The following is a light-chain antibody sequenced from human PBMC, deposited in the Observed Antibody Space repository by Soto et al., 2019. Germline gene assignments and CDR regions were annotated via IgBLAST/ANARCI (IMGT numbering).Light chain of an antibody. Sequence: VAMAPIPVTLSVSPGERATLSCRASQRVNINLAWYQQKPGQAPRLLIYGASTRATGIPARFSGSGSGTELXRTVTRLQSENFGFDYCQQYNNWPRTFGQGTKVDI. CDR3: QQYNNWPRT. CDR1: QRVNIN. CDR2: GAS. V-gene: IGKV3-15*01. J-gene: IGKJ1*01.